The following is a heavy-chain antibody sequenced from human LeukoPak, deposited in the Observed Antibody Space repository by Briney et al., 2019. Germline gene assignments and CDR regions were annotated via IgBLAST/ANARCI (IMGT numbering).Heavy chain of an antibody. Sequence: GASVKVSCKASGYTFTSYDINWVRQATGQGLEWMGWMNPSSGNTGYAQKFQGRVTMTRDTSTSTVYMELSSLRSEDTAVYYCARDRQLVCDYWGQGTLVTVSS. J-gene: IGHJ4*02. CDR2: MNPSSGNT. D-gene: IGHD6-6*01. CDR1: GYTFTSYD. CDR3: ARDRQLVCDY. V-gene: IGHV1-8*01.